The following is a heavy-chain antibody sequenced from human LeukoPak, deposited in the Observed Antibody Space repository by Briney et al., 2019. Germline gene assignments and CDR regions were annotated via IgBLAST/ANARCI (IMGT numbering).Heavy chain of an antibody. CDR2: IYTSGST. D-gene: IGHD3-22*01. CDR3: ARSRGSSSYPSNYYYYYYMDV. J-gene: IGHJ6*03. CDR1: GGSISSYY. V-gene: IGHV4-4*07. Sequence: SETLSLTCTVSGGSISSYYWSWIRQPAGKGLEWIGRIYTSGSTNYNPSLKSRVTMSVDTSKNQFSLKLSSVTAADTAVYYCARSRGSSSYPSNYYYYYYMDVWGKGTTVTVSS.